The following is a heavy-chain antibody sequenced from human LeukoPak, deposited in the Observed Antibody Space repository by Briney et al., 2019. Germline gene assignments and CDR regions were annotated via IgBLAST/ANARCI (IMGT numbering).Heavy chain of an antibody. CDR3: VKSTGYSSGGLDF. V-gene: IGHV3-64D*09. CDR1: GFTFSTYA. D-gene: IGHD6-25*01. CDR2: ISTTGANT. Sequence: GESLRLSCSASGFTFSTYAMHWVRQAPGKGLESVSAISTTGANTYYADSVKGRFTISRDNSKNTVNLQMSSLRPEDTAVYYCVKSTGYSSGGLDFWGLGTLVTVSS. J-gene: IGHJ4*02.